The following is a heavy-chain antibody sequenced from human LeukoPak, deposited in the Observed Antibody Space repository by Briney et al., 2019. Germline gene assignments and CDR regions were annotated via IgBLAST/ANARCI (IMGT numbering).Heavy chain of an antibody. Sequence: PGGSLRLSCAASGFTFSSYAMSWVRQAPGKGLEWVSAISGSGGSTYYADSVKGRFTLSRDNSKNPLYLQMNSLRAEDTAVYYCAKDLLGEFLYYFDYWGQGTLVTVSS. CDR1: GFTFSSYA. V-gene: IGHV3-23*01. D-gene: IGHD3-10*01. CDR2: ISGSGGST. J-gene: IGHJ4*02. CDR3: AKDLLGEFLYYFDY.